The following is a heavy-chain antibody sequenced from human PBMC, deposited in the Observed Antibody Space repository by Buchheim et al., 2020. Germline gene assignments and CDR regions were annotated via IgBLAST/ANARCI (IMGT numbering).Heavy chain of an antibody. CDR2: IKQDGSEK. D-gene: IGHD2-8*01. V-gene: IGHV3-7*01. J-gene: IGHJ6*03. CDR3: ARDKTDIVLMVYAIRYYYYYMDV. Sequence: EVQLVESGGGLVQPGGSLRLSCAASGFTFSSYWMSWVRQAPGKGLEWVANIKQDGSEKYYVDSVKGRFTISRDKAKNSLYVQMNSLRAEDTAVYYCARDKTDIVLMVYAIRYYYYYMDVWGKGTT. CDR1: GFTFSSYW.